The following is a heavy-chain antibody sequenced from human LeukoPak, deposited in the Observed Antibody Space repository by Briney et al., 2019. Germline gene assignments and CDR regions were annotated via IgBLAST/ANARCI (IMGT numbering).Heavy chain of an antibody. Sequence: NPGGSLRLSCAASGFTFSSYAMSWVRQAPGKGLEWVSSISSSSSYIYYADSVKGRFTISRDNAKNSLYLQMNSLRAEDTAVYYCARVRCSGGSCRYYFDYWGQGTLVTVSS. CDR3: ARVRCSGGSCRYYFDY. D-gene: IGHD2-15*01. J-gene: IGHJ4*02. CDR1: GFTFSSYA. V-gene: IGHV3-21*01. CDR2: ISSSSSYI.